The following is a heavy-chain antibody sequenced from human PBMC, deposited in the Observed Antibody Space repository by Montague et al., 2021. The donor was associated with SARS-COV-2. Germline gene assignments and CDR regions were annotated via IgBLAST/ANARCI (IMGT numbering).Heavy chain of an antibody. D-gene: IGHD3-3*01. J-gene: IGHJ4*02. V-gene: IGHV4-39*01. Sequence: SETLSPTCTVPGASITSSCYYWGWIPQPTGKEHEWIGYKYYSRSTYYNPTLKSRVTISVDTSKNQFSLKLSTVTAADTTVYYCATLPSSITIFGVVQGSYFNDRGQGTLVTVSS. CDR3: ATLPSSITIFGVVQGSYFND. CDR2: KYYSRST. CDR1: GASITSSCYY.